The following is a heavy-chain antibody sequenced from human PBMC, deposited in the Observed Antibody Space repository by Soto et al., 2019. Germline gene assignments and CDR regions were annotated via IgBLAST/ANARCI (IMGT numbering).Heavy chain of an antibody. Sequence: AASVKVSCKASGGTFSSYAISWVRQAPGQGLEWMGGIIPIFGTANYAQKFQGRVTITADESTSTAYMELSSLRSEDTAVYYCARDGAAADHYYYYGMDVWGQGTTVTVSS. V-gene: IGHV1-69*13. CDR2: IIPIFGTA. J-gene: IGHJ6*02. CDR1: GGTFSSYA. D-gene: IGHD6-13*01. CDR3: ARDGAAADHYYYYGMDV.